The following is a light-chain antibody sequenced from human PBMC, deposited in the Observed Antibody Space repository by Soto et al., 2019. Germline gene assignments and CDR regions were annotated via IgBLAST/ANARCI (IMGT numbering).Light chain of an antibody. V-gene: IGLV1-47*02. CDR3: ATRDNSLSRCV. Sequence: QSVLTQPPSASGTPGQRVTISCSGSSSNIGTNYVYWYKQLPGTAPKLLIYCNDQRPSGVPDRLSGSKSGTSASLAISGLRSDDDADYYCATRDNSLSRCVFGGGTKLTVL. J-gene: IGLJ3*02. CDR2: CND. CDR1: SSNIGTNY.